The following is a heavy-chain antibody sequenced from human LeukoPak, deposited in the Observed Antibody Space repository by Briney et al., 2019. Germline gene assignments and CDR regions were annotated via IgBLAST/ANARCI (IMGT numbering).Heavy chain of an antibody. V-gene: IGHV3-74*01. D-gene: IGHD6-13*01. CDR1: GFTFSENW. Sequence: PGGSLRLSCVASGFTFSENWMHWVRQAPGKWRAWVSHINRDGGLTNYADSVKGRFTTARDNARNKVYLQMSSLRVEDTAIYFCAREEHRLAEAGTSAFDLGGQGKLVTV. J-gene: IGHJ3*01. CDR2: INRDGGLT. CDR3: AREEHRLAEAGTSAFDL.